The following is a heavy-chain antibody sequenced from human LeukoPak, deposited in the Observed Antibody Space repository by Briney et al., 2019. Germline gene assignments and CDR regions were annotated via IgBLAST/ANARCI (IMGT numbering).Heavy chain of an antibody. Sequence: SETLSLTCAVSGYSISSGYYWGWIRQPPGEGLEWIGSIYHSGSTYYNPSLKSRVTISVDTSKNQFSLKLSSVTAADTAVYYCARLRKYFDYWGQGTLVTVSS. CDR1: GYSISSGYY. J-gene: IGHJ4*02. CDR2: IYHSGST. D-gene: IGHD1-14*01. CDR3: ARLRKYFDY. V-gene: IGHV4-38-2*01.